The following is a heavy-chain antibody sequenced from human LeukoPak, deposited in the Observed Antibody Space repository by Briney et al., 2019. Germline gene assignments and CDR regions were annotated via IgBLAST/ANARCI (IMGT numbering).Heavy chain of an antibody. J-gene: IGHJ3*02. Sequence: GGSLRLSCAASEFTFSNYAMAWVRQAPGKGLEWVSSITGTSSGTYYADSVKGRFTISRDNSKNTVYLQMNSLRAGDTAVYYCAKERSIAAAGQNAFDIWGQGTMVTVSS. CDR1: EFTFSNYA. V-gene: IGHV3-23*01. CDR2: ITGTSSGT. D-gene: IGHD6-13*01. CDR3: AKERSIAAAGQNAFDI.